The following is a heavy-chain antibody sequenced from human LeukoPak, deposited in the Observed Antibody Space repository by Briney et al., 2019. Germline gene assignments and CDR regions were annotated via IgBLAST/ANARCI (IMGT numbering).Heavy chain of an antibody. V-gene: IGHV1-69*13. CDR3: ARDGYLDTAMVTDYYYGMDV. CDR2: IIPIFGTA. CDR1: GGTFSSYA. Sequence: SVKVSCKASGGTFSSYAISWVRQAPGQGLEWMGGIIPIFGTANYAQKFQGRVTITADESTSTAYMELSSLRSEDAAVYYCARDGYLDTAMVTDYYYGMDVWGQGTTVTVSS. J-gene: IGHJ6*02. D-gene: IGHD5-18*01.